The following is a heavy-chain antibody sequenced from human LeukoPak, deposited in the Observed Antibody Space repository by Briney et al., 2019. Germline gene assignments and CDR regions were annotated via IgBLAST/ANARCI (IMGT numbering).Heavy chain of an antibody. J-gene: IGHJ5*02. CDR3: AREKHRLEGWFDP. D-gene: IGHD5-12*01. CDR1: GYTFTGYY. Sequence: ASVKVSCKASGYTFTGYYMHWVRQAPGQGLEWMGWINPNSGGANYAQKFQGWVTMTRDTPISTAYMELSRLRSDDTAVYYCAREKHRLEGWFDPWGQGTLVTVSS. CDR2: INPNSGGA. V-gene: IGHV1-2*04.